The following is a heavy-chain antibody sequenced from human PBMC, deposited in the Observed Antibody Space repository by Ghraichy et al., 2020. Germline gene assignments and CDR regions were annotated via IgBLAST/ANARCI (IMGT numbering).Heavy chain of an antibody. CDR3: TTETYDYGDYVLPAADY. V-gene: IGHV3-15*01. D-gene: IGHD4-17*01. Sequence: GGSLRLSCAASGFTFSNAWMSWVRQAPGKGLEWVGRIKSKTDGGTTDYAAPVKGRFTISRDDSKNTLYLQMNSLKTEDTAVYYCTTETYDYGDYVLPAADYWGQGTLVTVSS. J-gene: IGHJ4*02. CDR2: IKSKTDGGTT. CDR1: GFTFSNAW.